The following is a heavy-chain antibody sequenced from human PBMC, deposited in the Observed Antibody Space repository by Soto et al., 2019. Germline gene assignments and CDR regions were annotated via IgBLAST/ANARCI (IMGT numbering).Heavy chain of an antibody. D-gene: IGHD6-19*01. J-gene: IGHJ4*02. Sequence: EVQLVESGGGLVQPGGSLRLSCVASGFTFDQYGMHWVRQAQGKGLEWVAGISWNSGSIGYADSVKGRFFISRDNAKNSLYLQMSSLGGEDAALYYCAKDVSQSDIGWYLDFWGQGTLVTVPS. V-gene: IGHV3-9*01. CDR2: ISWNSGSI. CDR3: AKDVSQSDIGWYLDF. CDR1: GFTFDQYG.